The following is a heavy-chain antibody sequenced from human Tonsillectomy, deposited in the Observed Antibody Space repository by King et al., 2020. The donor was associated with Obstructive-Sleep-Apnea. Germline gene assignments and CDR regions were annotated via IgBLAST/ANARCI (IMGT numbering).Heavy chain of an antibody. J-gene: IGHJ6*02. V-gene: IGHV3-7*03. CDR1: GFTFSSYW. D-gene: IGHD1-26*01. Sequence: VQLVESGGGLVQPGGSLRLSCADSGFTFSSYWMSWVRQAPGEGLEWVANIEHDGSEKYYLDSVQGRCTISRDKAKNTLFLQMSNLRGEDTVVYYCARVRGSYCLDVWGQGTTVTVSS. CDR3: ARVRGSYCLDV. CDR2: IEHDGSEK.